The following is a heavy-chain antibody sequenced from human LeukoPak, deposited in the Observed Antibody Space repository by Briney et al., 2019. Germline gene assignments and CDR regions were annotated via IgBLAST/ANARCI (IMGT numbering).Heavy chain of an antibody. CDR1: GGSFSGYY. Sequence: SETLSLTCAVYGGSFSGYYWSWIRQPPGKGLEWIGEINHSGSTNYNPSLKSRVTISVDTSKNQFSLKLSSVTAADTAVYYCARESKVHAKNAFDIWGQGTMLTVSS. J-gene: IGHJ3*02. CDR3: ARESKVHAKNAFDI. V-gene: IGHV4-34*01. D-gene: IGHD2-8*01. CDR2: INHSGST.